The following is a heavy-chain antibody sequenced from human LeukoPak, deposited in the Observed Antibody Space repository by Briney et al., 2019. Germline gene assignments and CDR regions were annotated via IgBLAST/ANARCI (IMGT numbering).Heavy chain of an antibody. D-gene: IGHD5-24*01. CDR2: IKTKTDGGTA. Sequence: GGSLRLSCAASGFTFSNAWMSWVRQAPGKGLEWVGRIKTKTDGGTADYAAPVKGRFTISRDDSKNTLYLQMNSLKTEDTAVYCCTTVERWLLSSSPYWGQGTLVTVSS. CDR1: GFTFSNAW. CDR3: TTVERWLLSSSPY. J-gene: IGHJ4*02. V-gene: IGHV3-15*01.